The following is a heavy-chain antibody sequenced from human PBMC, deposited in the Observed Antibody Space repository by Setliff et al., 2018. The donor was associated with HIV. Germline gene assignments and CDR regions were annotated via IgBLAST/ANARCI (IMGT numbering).Heavy chain of an antibody. CDR2: ISYSGTT. V-gene: IGHV4-59*08. J-gene: IGHJ6*03. CDR1: GGSISHYY. CDR3: ARRTAPPSGFHSHYYLDV. Sequence: SETLSLTCSVSGGSISHYYWNWIRQSPGKGLEWIGFISYSGTTNYNPSLESRVTISIDTSNNQFSLKVSSVTAADTAVYYCARRTAPPSGFHSHYYLDVWGKGTTVTVSS. D-gene: IGHD6-6*01.